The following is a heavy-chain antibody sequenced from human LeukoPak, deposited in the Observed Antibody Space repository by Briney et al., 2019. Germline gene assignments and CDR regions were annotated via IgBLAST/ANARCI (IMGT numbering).Heavy chain of an antibody. CDR3: ARDAILSYYSDGSAYHGFDF. D-gene: IGHD3-22*01. V-gene: IGHV1-18*01. CDR2: ISPYNGNT. Sequence: ASVKVSCKASGYTFTNFGVSWVRQAPGQGLEWMGWISPYNGNTYSAQKFQGRVTMTTDTPTNTAYMDLRSLRSDDTAMCYCARDAILSYYSDGSAYHGFDFWGQGTLVTVSS. CDR1: GYTFTNFG. J-gene: IGHJ4*02.